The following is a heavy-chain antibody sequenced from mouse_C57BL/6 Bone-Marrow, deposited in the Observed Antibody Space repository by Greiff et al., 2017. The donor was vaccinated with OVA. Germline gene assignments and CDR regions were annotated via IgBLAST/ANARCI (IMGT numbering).Heavy chain of an antibody. V-gene: IGHV1-72*01. CDR1: GYTFTSYW. D-gene: IGHD1-1*01. CDR2: IDPNSGGT. J-gene: IGHJ1*03. CDR3: ARRGLLRSWYFDV. Sequence: VKLMESGAELVKPGASVKLSCKASGYTFTSYWMHWVKQRPGRGLEWIGRIDPNSGGTKYNEKFKSKATLTVDKPSSTAYMQLSSLTSEDSAVYYCARRGLLRSWYFDVWGTGTTVTVSS.